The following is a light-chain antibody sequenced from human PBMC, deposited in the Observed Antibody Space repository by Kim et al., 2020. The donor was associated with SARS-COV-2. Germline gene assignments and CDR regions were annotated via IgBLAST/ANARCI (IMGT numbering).Light chain of an antibody. CDR3: SALDSSLSAHRV. J-gene: IGLJ3*02. CDR1: SNIVGNQG. CDR2: RNN. V-gene: IGLV10-54*02. Sequence: TATPTCTGNSNIVGNQGAAWLQQHQGHPPKLLSYRNNNRPSGISERFSASRSGNTASLTITGLQPEDEADYYCSALDSSLSAHRVFGGGTQLTVL.